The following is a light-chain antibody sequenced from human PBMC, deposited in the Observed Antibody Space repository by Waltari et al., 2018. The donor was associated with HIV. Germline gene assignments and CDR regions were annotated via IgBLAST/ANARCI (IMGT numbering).Light chain of an antibody. CDR2: GTS. Sequence: EIVMTQSPATLSASPGDRATLSCRASQSVSNNLAWYQQKPGRTPRLLIYGTSTWATGIPARFSGSGSGTEFTLTISSLQSEDFAVYYCQQYDNWPLTFGGGTKVEIK. V-gene: IGKV3-15*01. CDR3: QQYDNWPLT. J-gene: IGKJ4*01. CDR1: QSVSNN.